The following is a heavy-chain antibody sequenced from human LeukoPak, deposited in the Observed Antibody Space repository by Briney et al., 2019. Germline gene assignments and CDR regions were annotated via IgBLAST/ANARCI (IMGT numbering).Heavy chain of an antibody. J-gene: IGHJ6*03. CDR3: ARLKFYDSTGYSPGYYMDV. D-gene: IGHD3-22*01. V-gene: IGHV4-4*07. CDR2: IYGSGIS. Sequence: SETLSLTCTVSGGSIISNYWSWIRQSAGTGLEWIGRIYGSGISDYNPSLKSRVTMSLDTSRKQFSLRLTSVTAADTAVYYCARLKFYDSTGYSPGYYMDVWGKGTTVSVFS. CDR1: GGSIISNY.